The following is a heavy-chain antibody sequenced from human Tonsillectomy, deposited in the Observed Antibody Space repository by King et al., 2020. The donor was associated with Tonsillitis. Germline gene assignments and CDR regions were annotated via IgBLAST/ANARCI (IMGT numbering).Heavy chain of an antibody. Sequence: VQLVESGGGLVQPGRSLRLSCAASGFTFDNFAMHWVRQAPGKGLEWVSGISWNSDSIGYADSVKGRVTISRDNAKNSLYLQMNSLRPEDTSLYYCVKDENLYYWGQGTLVTVSS. J-gene: IGHJ4*02. CDR3: VKDENLYY. CDR2: ISWNSDSI. D-gene: IGHD2/OR15-2a*01. V-gene: IGHV3-9*01. CDR1: GFTFDNFA.